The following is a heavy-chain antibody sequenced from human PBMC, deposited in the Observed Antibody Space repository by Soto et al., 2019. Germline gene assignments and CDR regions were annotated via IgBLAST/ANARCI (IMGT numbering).Heavy chain of an antibody. CDR2: IYRGDAT. D-gene: IGHD6-25*01. V-gene: IGHV3-53*01. Sequence: LRLSCAVSGFTVSDNYMGWVRQAPGKGLEWVSVIYRGDATHYADSVKGRFTISRDNSKNTVHLQMNSLRAEDTAVYYCARDRSDSSRDDSFDIWGQGTMVTVSS. J-gene: IGHJ3*02. CDR3: ARDRSDSSRDDSFDI. CDR1: GFTVSDNY.